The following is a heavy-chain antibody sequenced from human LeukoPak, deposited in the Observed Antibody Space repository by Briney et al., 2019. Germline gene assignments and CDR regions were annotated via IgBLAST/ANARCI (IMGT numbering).Heavy chain of an antibody. V-gene: IGHV3-23*01. CDR1: GFNFNAYD. J-gene: IGHJ4*02. Sequence: PGGSLRLSCAASGFNFNAYDMSWVRQAPGEGLEWVSVSTHNGVNTYYAHSVKGRFTISRDNSRGTLHLQMNSLRADDTAVYYCAKALGAMGGSLADWGQGTPVTVSS. D-gene: IGHD2-15*01. CDR2: STHNGVNT. CDR3: AKALGAMGGSLAD.